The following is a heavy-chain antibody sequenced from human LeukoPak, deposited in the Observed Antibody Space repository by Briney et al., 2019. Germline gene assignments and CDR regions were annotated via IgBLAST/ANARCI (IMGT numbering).Heavy chain of an antibody. J-gene: IGHJ4*02. V-gene: IGHV1-18*01. D-gene: IGHD1-26*01. CDR1: GYTFTNYG. CDR2: ISGYNGNT. Sequence: ASVKVSCKASGYTFTNYGISWVRQAPGQGLEWMGWISGYNGNTKYAQKFQARVTMTTDTSTTTAYIELRSLRSDDTAVYYCARSLNYYSGNYQLYDYWGQGTLVTVSS. CDR3: ARSLNYYSGNYQLYDY.